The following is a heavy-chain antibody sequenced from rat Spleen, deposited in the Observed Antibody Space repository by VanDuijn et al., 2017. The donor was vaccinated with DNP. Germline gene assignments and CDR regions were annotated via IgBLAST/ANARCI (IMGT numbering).Heavy chain of an antibody. CDR1: GYSITSNY. CDR2: ISYSGYT. Sequence: EVQLQESGPGLVKPSQSLSLTCSVTGYSITSNYLAWIRKFPGNKLEWMAYISYSGYTGHNPTLKSRISITRDTSKNQFFLHLNSVTTEDTATYYCARHVPGYNVMDAWGQGASVTVSS. CDR3: ARHVPGYNVMDA. D-gene: IGHD1-4*01. V-gene: IGHV3-1*01. J-gene: IGHJ4*01.